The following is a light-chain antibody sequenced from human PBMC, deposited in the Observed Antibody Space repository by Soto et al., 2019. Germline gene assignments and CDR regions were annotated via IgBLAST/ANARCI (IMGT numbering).Light chain of an antibody. CDR1: QSIRNY. J-gene: IGKJ3*01. Sequence: DIQMTQSPSSLSASVGDRVTITCRASQSIRNYLYWYQQKPGKAPNLLIYAASSLQSGVPSRFSGSGSGTDFTLTISSLETEDFATYYCQHCYSTPFTFGPGTKVDIK. V-gene: IGKV1-39*01. CDR3: QHCYSTPFT. CDR2: AAS.